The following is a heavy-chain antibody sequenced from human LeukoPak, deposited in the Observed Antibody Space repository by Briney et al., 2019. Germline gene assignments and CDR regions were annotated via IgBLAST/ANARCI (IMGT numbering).Heavy chain of an antibody. Sequence: QAGGSLRLSCAASGFTFDDYAMHWVRQAPGKGLEWVSLISGDGGSTYYADSVKGRFTISRDNSKNSLYLQMNSLRTEDTALYYCAKDKTNTIFGVVTSYGMDVWGQGTTVAVSS. CDR1: GFTFDDYA. V-gene: IGHV3-43*02. CDR3: AKDKTNTIFGVVTSYGMDV. CDR2: ISGDGGST. J-gene: IGHJ6*02. D-gene: IGHD3-3*01.